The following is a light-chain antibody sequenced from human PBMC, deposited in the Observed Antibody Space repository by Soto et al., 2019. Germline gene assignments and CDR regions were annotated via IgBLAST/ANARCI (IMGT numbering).Light chain of an antibody. CDR2: GAS. J-gene: IGKJ2*01. Sequence: EIVMTQSPATLSVSPGERATLSCRASQSVSTKLAWYQQKPGQVPRLLIYGASTRATGIPARFSGSGSGTEFTLTISSLQSEDFAVYYCQQYNNWPYTFGQGTKLEIK. CDR1: QSVSTK. CDR3: QQYNNWPYT. V-gene: IGKV3-15*01.